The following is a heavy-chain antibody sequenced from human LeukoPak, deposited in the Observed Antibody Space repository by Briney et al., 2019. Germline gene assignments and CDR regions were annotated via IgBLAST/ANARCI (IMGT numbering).Heavy chain of an antibody. D-gene: IGHD3-10*01. CDR1: GGSISNYY. J-gene: IGHJ4*02. CDR2: IYYSGST. V-gene: IGHV4-59*01. CDR3: ARSGDRPFDY. Sequence: PSETLSLTCTVSGGSISNYYWSWIRQPAGKGLEWIGYIYYSGSTNYNPSLKSRVTISVDTSKNQFSLKLSSVTAADTAVYYCARSGDRPFDYWGQGTLVTVSS.